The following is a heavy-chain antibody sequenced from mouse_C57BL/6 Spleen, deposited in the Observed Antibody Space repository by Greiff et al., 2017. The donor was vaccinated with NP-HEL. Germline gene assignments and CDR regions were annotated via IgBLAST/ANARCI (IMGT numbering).Heavy chain of an antibody. CDR1: GYSITSGYY. CDR3: ASSTMVTTLPFAY. D-gene: IGHD2-2*01. V-gene: IGHV3-6*01. J-gene: IGHJ3*01. Sequence: VQLQQSGPGLVKPSQSLSLTCSVTGYSITSGYYWNWIRQFPGNKLEWMGYISYDGSNNYNPSLKNRISITRDTSKNQFFLKLNSVTTEDTATYYCASSTMVTTLPFAYWGQGTLVTVSA. CDR2: ISYDGSN.